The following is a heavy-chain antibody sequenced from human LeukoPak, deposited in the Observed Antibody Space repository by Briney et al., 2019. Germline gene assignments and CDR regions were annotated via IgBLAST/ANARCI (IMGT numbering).Heavy chain of an antibody. V-gene: IGHV4-38-2*02. CDR1: GDSFNNGLY. CDR3: ASRYCSGGSCYSGLFFSDQKDSSGPRGDSMSWFDP. Sequence: SETLSLTCTVSGDSFNNGLYWGWIRQPPGKGLEWIGSIPDSGNTYYNPSLKSRVTISVDTSKNQFSLKLSSVTAADTAVYYCASRYCSGGSCYSGLFFSDQKDSSGPRGDSMSWFDPWGQGTLVTVSS. J-gene: IGHJ5*02. CDR2: IPDSGNT. D-gene: IGHD2-15*01.